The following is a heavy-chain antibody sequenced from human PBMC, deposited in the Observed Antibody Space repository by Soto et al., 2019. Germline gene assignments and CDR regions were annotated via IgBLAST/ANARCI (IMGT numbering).Heavy chain of an antibody. CDR3: ARDVGTQMDFWSTSGMDV. J-gene: IGHJ6*02. D-gene: IGHD3-3*01. CDR1: GLSFGDDA. Sequence: QVHLVESGGGVVQPGRSLRLSCAASGLSFGDDAMHWVRQAPGTGLGWVGVITYDGSSKYYADPWRGRFTISRDNSKSTLYLQMDSLITKDTAVYYCARDVGTQMDFWSTSGMDVWGQGTTVTVSS. CDR2: ITYDGSSK. V-gene: IGHV3-30-3*01.